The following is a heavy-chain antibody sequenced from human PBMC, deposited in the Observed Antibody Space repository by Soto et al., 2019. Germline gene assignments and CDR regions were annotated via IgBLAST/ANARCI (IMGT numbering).Heavy chain of an antibody. V-gene: IGHV1-3*01. J-gene: IGHJ4*02. D-gene: IGHD2-21*01. CDR1: GYTFTSYA. CDR3: ARDTAYGGGDN. Sequence: ASVKVSCKASGYTFTSYAMNWVRQAPGQRLEWMGWINAGNGNTKYSQKFQGRVTITRDTSASTAYMELSSLRSEDTAVYYCARDTAYGGGDNWGQGTLVTVSS. CDR2: INAGNGNT.